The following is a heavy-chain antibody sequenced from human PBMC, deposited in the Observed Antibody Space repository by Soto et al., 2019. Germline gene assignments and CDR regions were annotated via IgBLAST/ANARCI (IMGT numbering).Heavy chain of an antibody. CDR3: ARVRGTGTSDAFDI. CDR1: GGSISTRSSY. V-gene: IGHV4-39*02. D-gene: IGHD1-7*01. J-gene: IGHJ3*02. CDR2: IYYIGNT. Sequence: SETLSLTCTVSGGSISTRSSYWGWIRQPPGKGLEWIGSIYYIGNTYYNPSLKSRVAISIDSSKTRFSLNLSSVTAADTAVYYCARVRGTGTSDAFDIWGQGTMVTVSS.